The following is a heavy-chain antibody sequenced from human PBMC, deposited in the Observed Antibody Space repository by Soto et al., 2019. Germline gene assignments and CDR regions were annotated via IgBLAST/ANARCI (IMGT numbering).Heavy chain of an antibody. V-gene: IGHV1-69*01. CDR3: ARSQGSSTSLEIYYYYYYGMDV. CDR1: GGTFSSYA. J-gene: IGHJ6*02. CDR2: IIPIVGSA. Sequence: QVQLVQSGAEVKKPGSSVKVSCKASGGTFSSYAISWVRQALGQGLEWMGGIIPIVGSANYAQKFQGRVTITADESTSTAYMELSSLRSEDTAVYYCARSQGSSTSLEIYYYYYYGMDVWGQGTTVTVSS. D-gene: IGHD2-2*01.